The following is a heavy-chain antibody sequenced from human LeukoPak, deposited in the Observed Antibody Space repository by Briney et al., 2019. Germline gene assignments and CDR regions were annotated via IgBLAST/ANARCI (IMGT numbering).Heavy chain of an antibody. D-gene: IGHD2-2*01. CDR3: ARHEGYCSSTSCYYYYYGMDV. Sequence: GESLKISCKGSGYSFTSCWIGWVRQMPGKGLEWMGIIYPGDSDTRYSPSFQGQVTISADKSISTAYLQWSSLKASDTAMYYCARHEGYCSSTSCYYYYYGMDVWGQGTTVTVSS. CDR2: IYPGDSDT. V-gene: IGHV5-51*01. J-gene: IGHJ6*02. CDR1: GYSFTSCW.